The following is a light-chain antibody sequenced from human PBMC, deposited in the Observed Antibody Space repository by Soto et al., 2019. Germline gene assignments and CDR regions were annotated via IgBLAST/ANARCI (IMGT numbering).Light chain of an antibody. CDR3: SSYTSSSTLGVV. CDR1: SSDVGGYNY. Sequence: ALTQPASVSGSPGQSITISCTGTSSDVGGYNYVSWYQQHPGKAPKLMIYEVSNRPSGVSNRFSGSKSGNTASLTISGLQAEDEADYYCSSYTSSSTLGVVFGGGTKVTVL. CDR2: EVS. V-gene: IGLV2-14*01. J-gene: IGLJ2*01.